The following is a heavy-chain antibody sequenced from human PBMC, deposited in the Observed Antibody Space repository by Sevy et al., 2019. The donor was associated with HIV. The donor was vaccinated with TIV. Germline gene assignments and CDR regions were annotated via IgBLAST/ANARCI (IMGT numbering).Heavy chain of an antibody. CDR1: GFTFSNYP. CDR2: ISYDGNNK. V-gene: IGHV3-30*04. CDR3: ARDAAEGPYGDTFFSNWFDA. D-gene: IGHD2-21*01. Sequence: GGSLRLSCVASGFTFSNYPMYWVRQAPGKGLEWVATISYDGNNKYYADSVKDRFTISRDNSKNTLYLQMNTVRAEDTALYYCARDAAEGPYGDTFFSNWFDAWGQGTLVTVSS. J-gene: IGHJ5*02.